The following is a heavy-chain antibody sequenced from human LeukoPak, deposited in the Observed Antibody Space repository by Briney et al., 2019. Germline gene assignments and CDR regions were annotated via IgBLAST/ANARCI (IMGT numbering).Heavy chain of an antibody. Sequence: PGGSLRLTCAASGFTFSSYEMNWVRQAPGKGLGWVSYTSTSGSTIYYADSVKGRFTISRDNAKNSLYLQMNSLRAEDTAVYYCARGVRGYGDYEGPYYYVDVWGKGTTVTVSS. D-gene: IGHD4-17*01. CDR2: TSTSGSTI. J-gene: IGHJ6*03. V-gene: IGHV3-48*03. CDR1: GFTFSSYE. CDR3: ARGVRGYGDYEGPYYYVDV.